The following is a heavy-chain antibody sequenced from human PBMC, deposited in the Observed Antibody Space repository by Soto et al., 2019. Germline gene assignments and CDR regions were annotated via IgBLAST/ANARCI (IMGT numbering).Heavy chain of an antibody. CDR2: IYGGDSDT. D-gene: IGHD2-15*01. Sequence: VQLVQSGAEVKKSGESLKISCKGSGFTFSNHWIAWVRQMPGRGLEWMGIIYGGDSDTRYSPSFQGQVTISADKSINTVYLQWRSLKASDTAMYFRAGRFGYCSGERCLDVWGGGTTVTVSS. CDR1: GFTFSNHW. V-gene: IGHV5-51*03. CDR3: AGRFGYCSGERCLDV. J-gene: IGHJ6*04.